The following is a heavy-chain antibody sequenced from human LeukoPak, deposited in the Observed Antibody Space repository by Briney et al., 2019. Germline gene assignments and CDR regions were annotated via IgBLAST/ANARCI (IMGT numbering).Heavy chain of an antibody. J-gene: IGHJ4*02. Sequence: GGSLRLSCAASGFFFNNYGMHWVRQAPGKGLEWVAFIRYDGSNKYYADSVKGRFTISRDNSKNALYPQMNSLRAEDTAVYYCAKGPIQLWFPTESRFDYWGQGTLVTVSS. D-gene: IGHD5-18*01. V-gene: IGHV3-30*02. CDR3: AKGPIQLWFPTESRFDY. CDR1: GFFFNNYG. CDR2: IRYDGSNK.